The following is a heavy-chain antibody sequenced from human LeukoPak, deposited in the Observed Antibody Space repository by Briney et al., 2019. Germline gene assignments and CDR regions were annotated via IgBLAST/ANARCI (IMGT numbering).Heavy chain of an antibody. V-gene: IGHV3-74*01. CDR2: INTDGSST. CDR3: AREYLLELPAYYYYYMDV. CDR1: GFTFSSYW. D-gene: IGHD1-26*01. Sequence: GGSLRLSCAASGFTFSSYWMHWVRQAPGKGLVWVSRINTDGSSTSYADSVKGRFTISRDNAKNTLYLQMNSLRAEDTAVYYCAREYLLELPAYYYYYMDVWGKGTTVTVSS. J-gene: IGHJ6*03.